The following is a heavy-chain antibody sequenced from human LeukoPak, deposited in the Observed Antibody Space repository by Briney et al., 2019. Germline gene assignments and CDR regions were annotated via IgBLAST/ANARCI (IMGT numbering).Heavy chain of an antibody. V-gene: IGHV4-38-2*02. CDR1: GYSISSGYY. CDR3: ASNYYYGSGSYYTWDY. J-gene: IGHJ4*02. CDR2: IYHSGST. D-gene: IGHD3-10*01. Sequence: SETLSLTCTVSGYSISSGYYWGWIRQPPGKGLEWIGSIYHSGSTYYNPSLKSRVTISVDTSKNQFSLKLSSVTAADTAVYYCASNYYYGSGSYYTWDYWGQGTLVTVSS.